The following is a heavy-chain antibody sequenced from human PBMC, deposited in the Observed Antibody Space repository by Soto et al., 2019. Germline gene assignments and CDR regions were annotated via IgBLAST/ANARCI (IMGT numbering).Heavy chain of an antibody. J-gene: IGHJ6*02. CDR2: INHSGST. D-gene: IGHD5-18*01. V-gene: IGHV4-34*01. CDR3: ARDRHTAGYYYYGMDV. Sequence: SETLSLTCAVYGGSFSGYYWSWNRQPPGKGLEWIGEINHSGSTNYNPSLKSRVTISVDTSKNQFSLKLSSVTAADTAVYYCARDRHTAGYYYYGMDVWGQGTTVT. CDR1: GGSFSGYY.